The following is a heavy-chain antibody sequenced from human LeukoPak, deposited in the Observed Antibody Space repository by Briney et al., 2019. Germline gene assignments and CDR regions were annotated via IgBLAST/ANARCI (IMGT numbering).Heavy chain of an antibody. Sequence: GSLGLSFAASGFPFSTYTMSWVRPAPGKGLEWVSSISGSGGNTYYADYVKGRFTISRDNSKDTLYLQMNNLRAEDTAVYFCAKEGFDYWGQGTLVTVSS. J-gene: IGHJ4*02. V-gene: IGHV3-23*01. CDR3: AKEGFDY. CDR1: GFPFSTYT. CDR2: ISGSGGNT.